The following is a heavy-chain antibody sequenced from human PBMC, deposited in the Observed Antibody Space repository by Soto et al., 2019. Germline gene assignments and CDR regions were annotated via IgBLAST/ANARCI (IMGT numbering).Heavy chain of an antibody. J-gene: IGHJ3*02. CDR1: ELNISSYA. D-gene: IGHD1-26*01. Sequence: GGSKRHSNAAAELNISSYAMHWIRQKPGKGLECVAVISYDGSNKYYADSVKGRFTISRDNSKNTLYLQMNSLRAEDTAVYYCARDQWELLRSAFDIWGQGTMVTVSS. V-gene: IGHV3-30-3*01. CDR2: ISYDGSNK. CDR3: ARDQWELLRSAFDI.